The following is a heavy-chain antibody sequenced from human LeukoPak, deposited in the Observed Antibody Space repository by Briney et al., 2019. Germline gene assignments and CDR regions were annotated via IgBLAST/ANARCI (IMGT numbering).Heavy chain of an antibody. D-gene: IGHD6-13*01. CDR3: ASASSHRIAAGGDY. Sequence: GGSLRLSCAASGFTFSNYWMHWVRHPPGKGLVWVSRINSDGSNRNYADSVKGRFTISRDNAKNTLYLQMNSLRAEDTAVYYCASASSHRIAAGGDYWGQGTLVTVSS. CDR2: INSDGSNR. V-gene: IGHV3-74*01. CDR1: GFTFSNYW. J-gene: IGHJ4*02.